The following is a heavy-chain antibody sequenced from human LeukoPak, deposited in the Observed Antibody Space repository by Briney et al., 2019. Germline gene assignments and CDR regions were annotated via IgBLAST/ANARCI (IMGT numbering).Heavy chain of an antibody. V-gene: IGHV3-13*01. J-gene: IGHJ6*02. CDR2: IGTAGDT. CDR3: ARERDYSNGMDV. Sequence: GGSLRLSCAASGFTFSSYDMHWVRQATGKGLEWVSAIGTAGDTYYPGSVKGRFTISRENAKNSLYLQMNSLGAGDTAVYYCARERDYSNGMDVWGQGTTVTVSS. CDR1: GFTFSSYD. D-gene: IGHD4-17*01.